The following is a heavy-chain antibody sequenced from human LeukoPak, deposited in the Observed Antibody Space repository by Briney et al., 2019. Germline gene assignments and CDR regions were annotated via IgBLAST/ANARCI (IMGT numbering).Heavy chain of an antibody. J-gene: IGHJ3*02. CDR1: GGSISSNNW. CDR2: IYHDGST. V-gene: IGHV4-4*02. Sequence: SETLSLTCAVSGGSISSNNWWIWVRQSPEKGPEWIGEIYHDGSTNYNPSLKSRVTISMDKSKNQLSLKLNFVTAADTAVYYCARAQAEDAFDIWGQGTMVTVSS. CDR3: ARAQAEDAFDI.